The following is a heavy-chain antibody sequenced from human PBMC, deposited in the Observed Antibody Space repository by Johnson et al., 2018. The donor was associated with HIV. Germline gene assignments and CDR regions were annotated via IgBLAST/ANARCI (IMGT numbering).Heavy chain of an antibody. D-gene: IGHD5-18*01. CDR3: ARVSLAYSYGYDALDI. Sequence: QVQLVESGGIVVQPGRSLRLSCAASGFIFNNYGMHWVRQAPGKGLEWVAVIWFDGSNEYYADSVKGRFTISRDSSKNTLFLQLNSLRPEDTAVYYCARVSLAYSYGYDALDIWGQGTMVTVSS. CDR2: IWFDGSNE. J-gene: IGHJ3*02. V-gene: IGHV3-33*01. CDR1: GFIFNNYG.